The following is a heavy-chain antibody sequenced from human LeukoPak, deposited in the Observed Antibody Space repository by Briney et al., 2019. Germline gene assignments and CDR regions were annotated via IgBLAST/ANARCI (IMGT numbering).Heavy chain of an antibody. CDR3: VRYCNGGSCYRAAFDV. CDR2: IKEDGSQK. V-gene: IGHV3-7*01. Sequence: GGSLRLSCAASGFTFNTYWMTWVRQTPGKGLEWVANIKEDGSQKNYVDSVRGRFTISRDNAKNSLYLQMNSLRAEDTAVYYCVRYCNGGSCYRAAFDVWGPGTMVTVSS. CDR1: GFTFNTYW. J-gene: IGHJ3*01. D-gene: IGHD2-15*01.